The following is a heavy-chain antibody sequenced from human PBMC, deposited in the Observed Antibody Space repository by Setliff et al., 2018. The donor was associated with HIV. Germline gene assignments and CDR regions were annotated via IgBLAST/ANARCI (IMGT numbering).Heavy chain of an antibody. Sequence: GASVKVSCKASGYTFTSHFMHWVRQAPGQGLEWMGWISAYNGNTNYAQKLQGRVTMTTDTSISTAYMELSSLRSEDTAVYYCARGAWYTSGWYSSRYMDVWGKGTTVTVSS. CDR1: GYTFTSHF. V-gene: IGHV1-18*04. CDR3: ARGAWYTSGWYSSRYMDV. D-gene: IGHD6-19*01. CDR2: ISAYNGNT. J-gene: IGHJ6*03.